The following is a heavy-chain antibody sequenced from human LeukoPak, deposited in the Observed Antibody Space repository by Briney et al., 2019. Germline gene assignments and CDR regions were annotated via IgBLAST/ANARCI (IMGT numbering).Heavy chain of an antibody. CDR1: GFTFSSYA. Sequence: GGSLRLSCAASGFTFSSYAMSWVRLAPGKGLEWVSAITGSGGNTHYTDSVKGRFTISRDNSKNTLYLQMNSLRAEVTAVYYCAKRISGWYFTDYWGQGTLVTVSS. D-gene: IGHD6-19*01. CDR3: AKRISGWYFTDY. V-gene: IGHV3-23*01. CDR2: ITGSGGNT. J-gene: IGHJ4*02.